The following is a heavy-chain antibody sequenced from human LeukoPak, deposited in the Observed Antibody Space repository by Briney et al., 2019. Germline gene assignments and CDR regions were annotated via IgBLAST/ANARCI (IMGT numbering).Heavy chain of an antibody. CDR1: GFTFSSYS. D-gene: IGHD4-17*01. Sequence: GGSLRLSCVASGFTFSSYSVNRVPQAPVKGLEWISYISSGSTSIFYADSVKGRFTISRDNAKNSLYLQMNSLRAEDTAVYYCARPPDYGDYGIDAFDIWGQGTMVTVSS. V-gene: IGHV3-48*01. CDR3: ARPPDYGDYGIDAFDI. CDR2: ISSGSTSI. J-gene: IGHJ3*02.